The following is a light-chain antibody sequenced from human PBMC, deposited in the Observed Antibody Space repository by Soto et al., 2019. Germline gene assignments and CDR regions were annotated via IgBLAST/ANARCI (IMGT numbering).Light chain of an antibody. J-gene: IGLJ2*01. CDR2: EVS. Sequence: QSVLTQPASVSGSPGQSITISCTGTSSDVGSYNLVSWYQQHPGKAPKLMIYEVSKRPSGVSNCFSGSKSGNTASLTISGLQAEDEADYYCCSYAGSYVVFGGGTKLTVL. V-gene: IGLV2-23*02. CDR1: SSDVGSYNL. CDR3: CSYAGSYVV.